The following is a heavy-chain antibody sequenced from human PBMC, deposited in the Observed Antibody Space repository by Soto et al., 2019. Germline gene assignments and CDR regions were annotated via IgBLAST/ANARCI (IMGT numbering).Heavy chain of an antibody. J-gene: IGHJ3*02. CDR2: ISNDGNRQ. CDR1: GFSFSSQA. V-gene: IGHV3-30-3*01. Sequence: GGSLRLSCVASGFSFSSQAMHWVRQAPGKGLEWVAAISNDGNRQLYADSVKDRFTISRDNSRNTLDLQMNNLRAEDTGVYFCARDIYSYGSVGTPDIWGQGTMVTASS. CDR3: ARDIYSYGSVGTPDI. D-gene: IGHD5-18*01.